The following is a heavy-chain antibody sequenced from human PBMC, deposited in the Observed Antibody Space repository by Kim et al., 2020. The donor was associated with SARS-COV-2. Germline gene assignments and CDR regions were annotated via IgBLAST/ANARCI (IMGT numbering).Heavy chain of an antibody. Sequence: GGTTDYAAPVKGRFTISRDDSKTTLELQMNSLKTEDTAVYYCATGDRPKDWGQGTLVTVPS. CDR3: ATGDRPKD. V-gene: IGHV3-15*01. CDR2: GGTT. J-gene: IGHJ4*02.